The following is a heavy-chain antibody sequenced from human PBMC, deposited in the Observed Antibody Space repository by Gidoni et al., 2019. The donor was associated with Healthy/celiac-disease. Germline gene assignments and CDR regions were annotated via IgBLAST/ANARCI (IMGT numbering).Heavy chain of an antibody. Sequence: EVQLVESGGGLVKPGGSLRLSCAASGFTFSSYSMNWVRQAPGKGLEWVSSISSSSSYIYYADSVKGRFTISRDNAKNSLYLQMNSLRAEDTAVYYCASLGPRDLDYWGQGTLVTVSS. V-gene: IGHV3-21*01. J-gene: IGHJ4*02. CDR1: GFTFSSYS. D-gene: IGHD7-27*01. CDR3: ASLGPRDLDY. CDR2: ISSSSSYI.